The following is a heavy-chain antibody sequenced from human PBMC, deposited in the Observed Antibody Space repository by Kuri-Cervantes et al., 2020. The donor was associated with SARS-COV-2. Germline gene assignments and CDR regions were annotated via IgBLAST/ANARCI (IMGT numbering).Heavy chain of an antibody. CDR2: ITPSGDT. CDR1: GGSFGGYY. Sequence: GSLRPSCAVSGGSFGGYYWNWIRQPPGKGLEWIGEITPSGDTNYNPSLKSRVTISVNASKKQSSLTLSSVTAADTAMYYCAGGLYGSGSYFPDYKYYAMDVWGQGTTVTVSS. J-gene: IGHJ6*02. V-gene: IGHV4-34*01. CDR3: AGGLYGSGSYFPDYKYYAMDV. D-gene: IGHD3-10*01.